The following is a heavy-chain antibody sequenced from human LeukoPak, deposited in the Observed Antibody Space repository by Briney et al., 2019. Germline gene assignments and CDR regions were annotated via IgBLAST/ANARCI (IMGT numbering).Heavy chain of an antibody. Sequence: GGSLRLSCAASGFTFSSYWMSWVRQAPGKGLEWVANIKQDGSEKYYVDSVKGRFTISRDNAKNSLYLQTNSLRAEDTAVYYCARVTIFGVVTIDYWGQGTLVTVSS. D-gene: IGHD3-3*01. CDR2: IKQDGSEK. CDR1: GFTFSSYW. J-gene: IGHJ4*02. CDR3: ARVTIFGVVTIDY. V-gene: IGHV3-7*03.